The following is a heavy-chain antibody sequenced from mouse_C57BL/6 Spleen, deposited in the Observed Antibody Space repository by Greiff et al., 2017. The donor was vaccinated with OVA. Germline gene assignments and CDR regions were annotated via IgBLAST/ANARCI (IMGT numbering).Heavy chain of an antibody. Sequence: VQLQESGAELAKPGASVKLSCKASGYTFPNYWMHWVKQRPGQGLEWIGYINPSSGYTKYNQKFKDKATLPADKSYSTAYMQLSSLTYEDSAVYYCARGPYYFDYWGQGTTLTVSS. CDR2: INPSSGYT. CDR1: GYTFPNYW. V-gene: IGHV1-7*01. CDR3: ARGPYYFDY. J-gene: IGHJ2*01.